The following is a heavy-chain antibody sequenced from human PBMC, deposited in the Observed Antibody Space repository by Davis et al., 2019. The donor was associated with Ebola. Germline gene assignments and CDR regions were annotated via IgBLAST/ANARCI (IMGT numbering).Heavy chain of an antibody. V-gene: IGHV1-2*02. J-gene: IGHJ2*01. CDR3: ARYNEVGIWYFDI. CDR1: GYSFTGHY. CDR2: INPNSGGT. D-gene: IGHD1-14*01. Sequence: ASVKVSCKASGYSFTGHYMHWVRQAPGQGLEWMGWINPNSGGTNYAQKFQGRVTMTTDTSITTAYMELRRLRSDDTAVYYCARYNEVGIWYFDIWGRGTLVTVSS.